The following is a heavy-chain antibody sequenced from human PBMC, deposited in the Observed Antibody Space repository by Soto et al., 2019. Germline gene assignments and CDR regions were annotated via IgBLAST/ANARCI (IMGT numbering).Heavy chain of an antibody. CDR3: AIPYYSNPFYYYYGMDV. D-gene: IGHD4-4*01. Sequence: ASVKVSCKASGGTFSSYAISWVRQAPGQGLEWMGGIIPVFGTANYAQKFQGRVTITADESTSTAYMELSSLRSEDTAVYYCAIPYYSNPFYYYYGMDVWGQGTTVTVSS. V-gene: IGHV1-69*13. J-gene: IGHJ6*02. CDR1: GGTFSSYA. CDR2: IIPVFGTA.